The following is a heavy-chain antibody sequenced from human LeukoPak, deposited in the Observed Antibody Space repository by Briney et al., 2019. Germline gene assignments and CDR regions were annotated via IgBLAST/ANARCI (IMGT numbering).Heavy chain of an antibody. CDR1: GFTFSSYS. CDR3: ARGTLTYYDFWSGSDAFDI. V-gene: IGHV3-21*01. CDR2: ISSSSSYI. Sequence: GGSLRLSCAASGFTFSSYSMNWVRQAPGKGLEWVSSISSSSSYIYYADSAKGRFTISRDNAKNSLYLQMNSLRAEDTAVYYCARGTLTYYDFWSGSDAFDIWGQGTMVTVSS. J-gene: IGHJ3*02. D-gene: IGHD3-3*01.